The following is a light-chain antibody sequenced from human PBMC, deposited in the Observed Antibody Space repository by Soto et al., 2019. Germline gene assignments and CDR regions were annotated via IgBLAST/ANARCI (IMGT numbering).Light chain of an antibody. Sequence: DIQMTQSPSSLSAPVGDRVTITCRASQSISSYLNWYQQKPGKVPKLLIFAASSLQSGVPSRFSGSGSGTDFTLTISSLQPEDFATYYCQQSYSTPRTFGQGTKVDI. CDR1: QSISSY. V-gene: IGKV1-39*01. CDR3: QQSYSTPRT. CDR2: AAS. J-gene: IGKJ1*01.